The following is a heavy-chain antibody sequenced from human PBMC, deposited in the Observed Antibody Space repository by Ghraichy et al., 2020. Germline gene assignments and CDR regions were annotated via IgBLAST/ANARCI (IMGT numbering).Heavy chain of an antibody. CDR3: ARAKMGTIFGVVIPPDY. V-gene: IGHV1-8*01. J-gene: IGHJ4*02. CDR2: MNPNSGNT. Sequence: ASVKVSCKASGYTFTSYDINWVRQATGQGLEWMGWMNPNSGNTGYAQKFQGRVTMTRNTSISTAYMELSSLRSEDTAVYYCARAKMGTIFGVVIPPDYWGQGTLVTVSS. D-gene: IGHD3-3*01. CDR1: GYTFTSYD.